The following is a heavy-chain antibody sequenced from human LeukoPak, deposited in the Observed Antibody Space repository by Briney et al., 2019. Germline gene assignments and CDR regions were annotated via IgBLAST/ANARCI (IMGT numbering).Heavy chain of an antibody. CDR2: IYSGGST. J-gene: IGHJ4*02. Sequence: GSLSLSCAASGFPVSSNYMSWARQAPGEGLEWVSVIYSGGSTYYADSVKGRFTISRDNSKNTLYLQMDSLRAGDTAVYYCARASHGDFDYWGQGTLVTVSS. D-gene: IGHD4-17*01. CDR1: GFPVSSNY. V-gene: IGHV3-53*01. CDR3: ARASHGDFDY.